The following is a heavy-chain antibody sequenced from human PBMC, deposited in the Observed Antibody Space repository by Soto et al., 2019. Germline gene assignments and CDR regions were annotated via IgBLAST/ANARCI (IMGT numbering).Heavy chain of an antibody. V-gene: IGHV4-34*01. CDR3: ASRGFGELSHNWFDP. Sequence: QVQLQQWGAGLLKPSETLSLTCAVYGGSFSGYYWSWIRQPPGKGLEWIGEINHSGSTNYNPSLKSRVTIXXDXPXXQFSLKLSSVTAADTAVYYCASRGFGELSHNWFDPWGQGTLVTVSS. CDR1: GGSFSGYY. CDR2: INHSGST. D-gene: IGHD3-10*01. J-gene: IGHJ5*02.